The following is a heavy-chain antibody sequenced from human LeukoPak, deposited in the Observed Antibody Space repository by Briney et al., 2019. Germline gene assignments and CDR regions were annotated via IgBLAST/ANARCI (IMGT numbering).Heavy chain of an antibody. CDR2: ISGSSSNT. V-gene: IGHV3-48*02. Sequence: GGSLRLSCAASGFTFSSYSMNWVRQAPGKGLEWVSHISGSSSNTYYADSVQGRFTISRDNAKNSLHLQMNSLRDEDTAVYYCARALYYWGQGTLVTVSS. CDR3: ARALYY. J-gene: IGHJ4*02. CDR1: GFTFSSYS.